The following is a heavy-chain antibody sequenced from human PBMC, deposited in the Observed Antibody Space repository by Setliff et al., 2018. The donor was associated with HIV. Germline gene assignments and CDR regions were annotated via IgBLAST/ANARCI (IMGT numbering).Heavy chain of an antibody. CDR2: IYYNGNT. Sequence: SETLSLTCTVSGGSISSSDYYWGWIRQPPGKALEWIGSIYYNGNTHYNPSLKSRVTISVDTSKNQFSLRLSSVTVADTAVYFCARDISIVRGRDYWGQGTLVTVSS. J-gene: IGHJ4*02. V-gene: IGHV4-39*07. CDR1: GGSISSSDYY. D-gene: IGHD3-10*01. CDR3: ARDISIVRGRDY.